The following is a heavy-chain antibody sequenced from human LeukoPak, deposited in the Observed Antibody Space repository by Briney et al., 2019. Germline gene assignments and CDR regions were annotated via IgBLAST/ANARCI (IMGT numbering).Heavy chain of an antibody. CDR1: GGSINLYC. CDR2: TYCSGNN. J-gene: IGHJ6*03. Sequence: SETVSLTCTGSGGSINLYCWSWLGPPDGQGLEGIGRTYCSGNNNYNPSLKRGVTISLDTPKNQFPLMRSPVTAADPAVSFCARQPDYSNYESPYYYYYYYGDLGGKGTTVSVSS. D-gene: IGHD4-11*01. CDR3: ARQPDYSNYESPYYYYYYYGDL. V-gene: IGHV4-4*07.